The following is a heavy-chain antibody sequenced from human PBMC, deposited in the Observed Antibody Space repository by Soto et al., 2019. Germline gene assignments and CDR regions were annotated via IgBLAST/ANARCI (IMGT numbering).Heavy chain of an antibody. CDR1: GGSISSSSYY. Sequence: SETLSLTCTVSGGSISSSSYYWGWIRQPPGKGLEWIGSIYYSGSTYYNPSLKSRVTISVDTSKNQFSLKLSSVTAADTAVYYCARRTRFSCGGDCDWFDPWGQGTLVTVSS. J-gene: IGHJ5*02. CDR3: ARRTRFSCGGDCDWFDP. CDR2: IYYSGST. D-gene: IGHD2-21*01. V-gene: IGHV4-39*01.